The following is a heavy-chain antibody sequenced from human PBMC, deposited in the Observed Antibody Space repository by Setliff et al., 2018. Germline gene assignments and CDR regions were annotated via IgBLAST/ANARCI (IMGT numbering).Heavy chain of an antibody. CDR2: VSVSGDNT. CDR1: GFRFSDLY. CDR3: AGQGPIFGSGLIPGFDQ. J-gene: IGHJ4*02. V-gene: IGHV3-23*01. D-gene: IGHD3-3*01. Sequence: GGSLRLSCAASGFRFSDLYMSWVRQAPGKGLEWVSTVSVSGDNTYYTDSVKGRFTTSRDNSKNTLSLQMSSLRTEDTAIYFCAGQGPIFGSGLIPGFDQWGQGTMVTVSS.